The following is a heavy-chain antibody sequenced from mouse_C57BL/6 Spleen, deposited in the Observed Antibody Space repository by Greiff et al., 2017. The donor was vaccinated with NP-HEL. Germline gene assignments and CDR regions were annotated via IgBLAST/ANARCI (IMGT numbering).Heavy chain of an antibody. D-gene: IGHD2-14*01. CDR3: ARGYPMDY. V-gene: IGHV1-69*01. CDR2: IDPSDSYT. J-gene: IGHJ4*01. Sequence: PGQGLEWIGEIDPSDSYTNYNQKFKGKSTLTVDKSSSTAYMQLSSLTSEDSAVYYCARGYPMDYWGQGTSVTVSS.